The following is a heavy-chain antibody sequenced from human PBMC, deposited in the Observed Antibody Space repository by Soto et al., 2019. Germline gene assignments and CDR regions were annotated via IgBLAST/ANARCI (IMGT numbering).Heavy chain of an antibody. D-gene: IGHD6-6*01. J-gene: IGHJ5*02. Sequence: QLQLQESGSGLVRPSQTLSLTCAVSGGSISSGGYSWDWIRQPPGKGLEWIGYIYHSGSTLYNPSHKRRVTISVDKSKNPFSLKLSSVTAADTAVYYCARDQLEGNWFDPWGQGTLGTVSS. CDR3: ARDQLEGNWFDP. V-gene: IGHV4-30-2*01. CDR1: GGSISSGGYS. CDR2: IYHSGST.